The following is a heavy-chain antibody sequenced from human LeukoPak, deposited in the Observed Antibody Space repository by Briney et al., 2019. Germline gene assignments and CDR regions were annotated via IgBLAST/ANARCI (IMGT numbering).Heavy chain of an antibody. D-gene: IGHD3-22*01. V-gene: IGHV3-23*01. CDR1: GFTFSSHA. CDR3: AKDPYYYDSSGYGDY. Sequence: GGSLILSCVASGFTFSSHAMSWVRQAPGKGLAWVSAISGSGGSTYYADSVKGRFTISRDNSKNTLYLQMNSLRAEDTAVYYCAKDPYYYDSSGYGDYWGQGTLVTVSS. J-gene: IGHJ4*02. CDR2: ISGSGGST.